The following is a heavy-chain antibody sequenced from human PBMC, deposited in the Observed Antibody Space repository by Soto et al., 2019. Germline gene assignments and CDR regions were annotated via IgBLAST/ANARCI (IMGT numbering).Heavy chain of an antibody. D-gene: IGHD2-2*01. CDR1: GFTFSSYS. CDR3: ASYCSSTSCYHHDAFDI. CDR2: ISSSSSYI. Sequence: GESLKISCAASGFTFSSYSMNWVRQAPGKGLEWVSSISSSSSYIYYADSVKGRFTISRDNAKNSLYLQMNSLRAEDTAVYYCASYCSSTSCYHHDAFDIWGQGTMVTVSS. J-gene: IGHJ3*02. V-gene: IGHV3-21*01.